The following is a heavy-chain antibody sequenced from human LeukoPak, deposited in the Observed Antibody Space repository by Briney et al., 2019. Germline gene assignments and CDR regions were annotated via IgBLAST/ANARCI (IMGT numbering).Heavy chain of an antibody. CDR1: GFTFDDYA. Sequence: GGSLRLSCAASGFTFDDYAMHWVRQAPGKGLEWVSGISWNSGSIGYADSVKGRLTISRDNAKNSLYLQMNSLRAEDTALYYCAKDPARYSSSWYSPLDYWGQGTLVTVSS. J-gene: IGHJ4*02. D-gene: IGHD6-13*01. V-gene: IGHV3-9*01. CDR3: AKDPARYSSSWYSPLDY. CDR2: ISWNSGSI.